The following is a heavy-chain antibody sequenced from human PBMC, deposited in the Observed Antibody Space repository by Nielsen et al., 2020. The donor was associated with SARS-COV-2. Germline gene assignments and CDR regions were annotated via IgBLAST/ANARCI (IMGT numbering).Heavy chain of an antibody. CDR2: IYYSGST. D-gene: IGHD5-18*01. J-gene: IGHJ6*03. CDR1: GGSISSYY. CDR3: ARLQYGRGAMGMDV. V-gene: IGHV4-59*08. Sequence: GSLRLSCTVSGGSISSYYWSWIRQPPGKGLEWIGYIYYSGSTNYNPSLKSRVTISVDTSKNQFSLKLSSVTAADTAVYYCARLQYGRGAMGMDVWGKGTTVIVSS.